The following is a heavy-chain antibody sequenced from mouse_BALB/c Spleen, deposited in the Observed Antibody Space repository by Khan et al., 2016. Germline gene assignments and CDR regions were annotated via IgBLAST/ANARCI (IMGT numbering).Heavy chain of an antibody. CDR3: ARNYGSSYPDY. V-gene: IGHV5-9-2*01. CDR2: ISGGGSYT. CDR1: GFTFSSYG. D-gene: IGHD1-1*01. J-gene: IGHJ4*01. Sequence: EVELVESGGGLVKPGGSLKLSCAASGFTFSSYGMSWVRQTPEKRLEWVATISGGGSYTYYPDSVKGRFTISRDNAKNNLYLQMSNLRSEDTALYYCARNYGSSYPDYWGQGTSVTVSS.